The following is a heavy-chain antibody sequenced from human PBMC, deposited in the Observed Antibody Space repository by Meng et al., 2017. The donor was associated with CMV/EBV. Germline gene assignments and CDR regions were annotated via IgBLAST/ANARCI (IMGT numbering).Heavy chain of an antibody. CDR2: IKQDGSEK. J-gene: IGHJ6*02. D-gene: IGHD2-2*01. CDR3: ARTCPGLVPAALYTPRLYYYYGMDV. Sequence: GESLKISCAASGFTFSSYWMSWVRQAPGKGLEWVANIKQDGSEKYYVDSVKGRFTISRDNAKNSLYLQMNSLRAEDTAVYYCARTCPGLVPAALYTPRLYYYYGMDVWGQGTTVTVSS. CDR1: GFTFSSYW. V-gene: IGHV3-7*01.